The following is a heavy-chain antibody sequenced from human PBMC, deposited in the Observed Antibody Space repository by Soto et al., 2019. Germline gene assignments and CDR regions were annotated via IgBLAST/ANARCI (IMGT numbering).Heavy chain of an antibody. J-gene: IGHJ4*02. Sequence: GGSLSLSCAASGFRLSSYGMNWVRQSPGKGLEWVASSSFDASLTHHTDAVKGRFIVSRDNINNMVYLQMNSLKPEDTAVYYCAKDPVSNAISDYYFDSWGQGTLVTVSS. CDR2: SSFDASLT. CDR3: AKDPVSNAISDYYFDS. CDR1: GFRLSSYG. V-gene: IGHV3-30*18.